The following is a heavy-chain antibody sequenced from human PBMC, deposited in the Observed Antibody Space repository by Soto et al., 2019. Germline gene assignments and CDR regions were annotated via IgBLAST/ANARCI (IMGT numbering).Heavy chain of an antibody. V-gene: IGHV1-69*04. D-gene: IGHD3-3*01. Sequence: GASVKVSCKASGGTFSSYTISWVRQAPGQGLEWMGRIIPILGIANYAQKFQGRVTITADKSTSTAYMELSSLRSEDTAVYYCARDYDFYYYHMDVWGKGTTVTVSS. CDR3: ARDYDFYYYHMDV. J-gene: IGHJ6*03. CDR2: IIPILGIA. CDR1: GGTFSSYT.